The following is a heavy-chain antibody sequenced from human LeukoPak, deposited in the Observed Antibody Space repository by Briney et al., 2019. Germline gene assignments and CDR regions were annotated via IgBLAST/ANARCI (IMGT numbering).Heavy chain of an antibody. CDR2: ISSSSSTI. V-gene: IGHV3-48*01. CDR1: GFTFSSYG. J-gene: IGHJ4*02. D-gene: IGHD5-18*01. CDR3: ASDLVDTAMAYYFDY. Sequence: PGGSLRLSCAASGFTFSSYGMHWVRQAPGKGLEWVSYISSSSSTIYYADSVKGRFTISRDNAKNTLYLQMNSLRAEDTAVYYCASDLVDTAMAYYFDYWGQGTLVTVSS.